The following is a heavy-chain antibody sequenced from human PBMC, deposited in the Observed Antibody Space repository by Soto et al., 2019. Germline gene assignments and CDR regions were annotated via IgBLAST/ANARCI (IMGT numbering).Heavy chain of an antibody. D-gene: IGHD5-18*01. CDR1: GDSVSSNSAA. J-gene: IGHJ6*02. CDR2: TYYRSKWYN. CDR3: ARDRGYRYGSLGVGMDV. V-gene: IGHV6-1*01. Sequence: SQTLSLTCAISGDSVSSNSAAWNWIRQSPSRGLEWLGRTYYRSKWYNDYAVSVKSRITINPDTSKNQFSLQLNSVTPEDTAVYYCARDRGYRYGSLGVGMDVWGQGTTVTVSS.